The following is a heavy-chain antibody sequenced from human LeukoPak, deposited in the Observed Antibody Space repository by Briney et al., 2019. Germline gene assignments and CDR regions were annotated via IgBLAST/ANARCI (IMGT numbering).Heavy chain of an antibody. D-gene: IGHD3-22*01. V-gene: IGHV3-33*01. J-gene: IGHJ6*02. Sequence: PGRSLRLSCAASGFTFSSYGMHWVRQAPGKGLEWVAVIWYDGSNKYYADSVKGRFTISRDNSKNTLYLQMNSLRAEDTAVYYCASESSGGKHYYYYGMDVWGQGTTVTVSS. CDR3: ASESSGGKHYYYYGMDV. CDR1: GFTFSSYG. CDR2: IWYDGSNK.